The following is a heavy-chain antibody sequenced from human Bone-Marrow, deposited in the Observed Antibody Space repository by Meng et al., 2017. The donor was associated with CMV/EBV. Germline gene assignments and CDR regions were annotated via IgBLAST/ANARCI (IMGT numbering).Heavy chain of an antibody. CDR1: GGTFSSYA. CDR3: EVAATYGMDV. V-gene: IGHV1-69*10. Sequence: SVKVSCKASGGTFSSYAISWVRQAPGQGLEWMGGIIPILGIANYAQKFQGRVTITADKSTSTGYMELSSLRSEDTAVYYCEVAATYGMDVWGQGTTVTVSS. CDR2: IIPILGIA. J-gene: IGHJ6*02. D-gene: IGHD2-15*01.